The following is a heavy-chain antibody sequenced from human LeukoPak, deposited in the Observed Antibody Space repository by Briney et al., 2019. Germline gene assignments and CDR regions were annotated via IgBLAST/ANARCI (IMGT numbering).Heavy chain of an antibody. CDR2: IGGSST. V-gene: IGHV3-23*01. J-gene: IGHJ4*02. D-gene: IGHD3-10*01. Sequence: GRSLRPSCAASAFPTTIYAMSWVRQAPGKGLEWVSSIGGSSTYYADFVKGRFTISRDTSKNTMDLQMNSLRAEDTAIFYCAKYRGFGGSYDSWGQGTLVTVSS. CDR3: AKYRGFGGSYDS. CDR1: AFPTTIYA.